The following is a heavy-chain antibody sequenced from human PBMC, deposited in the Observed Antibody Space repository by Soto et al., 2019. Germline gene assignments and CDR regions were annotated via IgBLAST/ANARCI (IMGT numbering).Heavy chain of an antibody. Sequence: ASVKVSCKASGYSFTDYYLHWVRQAPGQGLEWLGWINPKSGGTNYAQRFEDRVNLTRDTSLGTAYLELTSLRSDDTAVYYCARVISPAGDYGGQGTLVNV. CDR2: INPKSGGT. V-gene: IGHV1-2*02. CDR1: GYSFTDYY. J-gene: IGHJ4*02. CDR3: ARVISPAGDY.